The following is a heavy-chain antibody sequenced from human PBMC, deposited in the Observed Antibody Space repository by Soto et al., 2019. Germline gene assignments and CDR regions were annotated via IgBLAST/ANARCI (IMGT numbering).Heavy chain of an antibody. D-gene: IGHD5-18*01. CDR3: ASNRYGYIVYDY. CDR2: IYYSGST. CDR1: GGSISSGDYY. V-gene: IGHV4-30-4*01. Sequence: QVQLQESGPGLVKPSQTLSLTCTVSGGSISSGDYYWSWIRQPPGKGLEWIGYIYYSGSTYYNPSLMRRVTLSVATSQNQSSLKLSSVTAADTAVYYCASNRYGYIVYDYWGQGTLVTVSS. J-gene: IGHJ4*02.